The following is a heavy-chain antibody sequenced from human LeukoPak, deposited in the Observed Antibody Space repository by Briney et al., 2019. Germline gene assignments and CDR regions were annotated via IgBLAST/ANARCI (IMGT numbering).Heavy chain of an antibody. CDR2: IYPGDSDT. Sequence: GESLKISCKGSEYSFTSYWIGWVRQMPGKGLEWMGIIYPGDSDTRYSPSFQGQVTISADKSISTAYLQWSSLKASDTAMYYCATSYYYDSSGYRNTGDAFDIWGQGTMVTVSS. V-gene: IGHV5-51*01. D-gene: IGHD3-22*01. CDR3: ATSYYYDSSGYRNTGDAFDI. CDR1: EYSFTSYW. J-gene: IGHJ3*02.